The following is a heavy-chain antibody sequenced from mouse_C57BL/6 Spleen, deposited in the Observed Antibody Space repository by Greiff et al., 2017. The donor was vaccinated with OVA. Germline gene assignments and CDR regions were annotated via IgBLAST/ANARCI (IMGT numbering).Heavy chain of an antibody. D-gene: IGHD1-1*01. J-gene: IGHJ3*01. CDR3: TPITTVVAKGFAY. Sequence: VQLQQSGAELVRPGASVTLSCKASGYTFTDYEMHWVKQTPVHGLEWIGAIDPETGGTAYNQKFKGKAILTADKSSSTAYMELRSLTSEDSAVYYCTPITTVVAKGFAYWGQGTLVTVSA. V-gene: IGHV1-15*01. CDR2: IDPETGGT. CDR1: GYTFTDYE.